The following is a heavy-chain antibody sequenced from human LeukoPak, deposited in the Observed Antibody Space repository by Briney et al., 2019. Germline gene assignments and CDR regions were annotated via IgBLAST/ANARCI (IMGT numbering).Heavy chain of an antibody. CDR3: VGGYHDTSAYGTTFDY. J-gene: IGHJ4*02. V-gene: IGHV4-59*01. CDR1: GGSISTYY. D-gene: IGHD3-22*01. Sequence: PSETLSLTCTVSGGSISTYYWSWIRQPPGKGLEWIGFFYYRGTTNYNPSLKSRVTVSVDTSKNQFSLKLSSVTAADTAVYYCVGGYHDTSAYGTTFDYWGQGSLVTVSS. CDR2: FYYRGTT.